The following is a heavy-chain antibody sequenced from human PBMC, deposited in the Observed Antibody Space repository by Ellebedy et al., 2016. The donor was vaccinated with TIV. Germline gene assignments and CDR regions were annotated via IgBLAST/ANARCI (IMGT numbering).Heavy chain of an antibody. CDR1: GYTFTSYY. Sequence: AASVKVSCKASGYTFTSYYMHWVRQAPGQGLEWMGIINPSGGSTSYAQKFQGRVTMTRDTSTSTVYMELSSLRSEDTAVYYCARDYCSSTSCYVRGLDYWGQGTLVTVSS. J-gene: IGHJ4*02. CDR2: INPSGGST. CDR3: ARDYCSSTSCYVRGLDY. D-gene: IGHD2-2*01. V-gene: IGHV1-46*01.